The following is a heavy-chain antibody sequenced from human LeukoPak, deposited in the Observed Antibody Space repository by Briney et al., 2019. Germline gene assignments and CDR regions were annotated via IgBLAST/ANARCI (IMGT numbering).Heavy chain of an antibody. CDR2: IYYSGST. CDR3: ARHLTWGSGYQYGMDV. J-gene: IGHJ6*02. CDR1: GGSITNYY. Sequence: PSETLSLTCAVSGGSITNYYWSWIRQPPEKGLEYIGYIYYSGSTNYNPSLKSRVTISVDTSKNQFFLRLNSVTAADTAVYYCARHLTWGSGYQYGMDVWGQGTTVTVSS. V-gene: IGHV4-59*01. D-gene: IGHD2-2*01.